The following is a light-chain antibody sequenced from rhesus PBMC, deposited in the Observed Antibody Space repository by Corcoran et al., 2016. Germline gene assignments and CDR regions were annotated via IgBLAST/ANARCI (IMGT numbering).Light chain of an antibody. J-gene: IGKJ1*01. CDR1: QVISSY. CDR2: VAS. CDR3: LQHNSYPWT. Sequence: DIQVTQSPSSLSASVGDTVTITCRASQVISSYLNWFQQKPGKAPKLLIYVASSLETGVPSRFSGSGSGTDFTLIISSLQPEDFAVYYCLQHNSYPWTFGQGTKVEI. V-gene: IGKV1-28*03.